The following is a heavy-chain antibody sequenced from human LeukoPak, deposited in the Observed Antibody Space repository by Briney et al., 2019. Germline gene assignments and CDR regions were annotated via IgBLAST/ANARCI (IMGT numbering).Heavy chain of an antibody. V-gene: IGHV4-59*01. CDR2: IYNSENT. CDR1: GGSISGYY. Sequence: SETLSLTCTVSGGSISGYYWSWIRQPPGKGLEWIAYIYNSENTKYNPSLKSRISMSLDTSKNQFSLRLTSVTAADTALYYCARAGPVRDGYNQGLFDYWGQGILVTVSS. CDR3: ARAGPVRDGYNQGLFDY. J-gene: IGHJ4*02. D-gene: IGHD5-24*01.